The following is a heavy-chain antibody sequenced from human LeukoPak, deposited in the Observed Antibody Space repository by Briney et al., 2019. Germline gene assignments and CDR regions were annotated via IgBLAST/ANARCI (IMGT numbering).Heavy chain of an antibody. CDR1: GFTFSSYE. D-gene: IGHD2-21*02. Sequence: GGSLRLSCAASGFTFSSYEMTWVRQAPGKGLEWVSNISSSDTTIHYADSVKGRFTISRDNARNSLYLQMNSLRDEDTGVYFCATGAYCGGDCYSGPYYYYFVMNVWGQGTTVTVSS. V-gene: IGHV3-48*03. CDR3: ATGAYCGGDCYSGPYYYYFVMNV. CDR2: ISSSDTTI. J-gene: IGHJ6*02.